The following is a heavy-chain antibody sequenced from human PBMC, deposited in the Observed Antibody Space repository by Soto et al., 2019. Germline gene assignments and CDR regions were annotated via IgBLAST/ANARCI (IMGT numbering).Heavy chain of an antibody. CDR1: GYTFTSYG. CDR3: AREGYYDFWSGYYYDAFDI. CDR2: ISAYNGNT. J-gene: IGHJ3*02. Sequence: ASVKVSCKASGYTFTSYGIIWVRQAPGQGLEWMGWISAYNGNTNYAQKLQGRVTMTTDTSTSTAYMELRSLRSDDTAVYYCAREGYYDFWSGYYYDAFDIWGQGTMVTVSS. D-gene: IGHD3-3*01. V-gene: IGHV1-18*01.